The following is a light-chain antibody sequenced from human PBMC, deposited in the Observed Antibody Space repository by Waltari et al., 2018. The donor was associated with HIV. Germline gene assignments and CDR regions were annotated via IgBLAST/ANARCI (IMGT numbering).Light chain of an antibody. V-gene: IGKV4-1*01. CDR2: WAS. CDR3: QQYDSTPLT. J-gene: IGKJ4*01. Sequence: QSILYSSNNRNYLAWYQQKPGQRPKLLIYWASTRESGVPDRFTGNGSGTDFTLTISSLQAEDVAVYYCQQYDSTPLTFGGGTKVEIK. CDR1: QSILYSSNNRNY.